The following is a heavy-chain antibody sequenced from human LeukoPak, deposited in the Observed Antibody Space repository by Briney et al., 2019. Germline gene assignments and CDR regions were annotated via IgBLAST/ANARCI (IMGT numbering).Heavy chain of an antibody. CDR1: GYTFTSYG. D-gene: IGHD6-13*01. CDR3: ARKGTGSSSPNYYFDY. Sequence: ASVKVSCKASGYTFTSYGISWVRQAPGRGREWMGGITAYNGNTNYAQKLQGRVTMTTDTSTSTAYMELRSLRSDDTAVYYCARKGTGSSSPNYYFDYSGQGTLVTVSS. CDR2: ITAYNGNT. J-gene: IGHJ4*02. V-gene: IGHV1-18*01.